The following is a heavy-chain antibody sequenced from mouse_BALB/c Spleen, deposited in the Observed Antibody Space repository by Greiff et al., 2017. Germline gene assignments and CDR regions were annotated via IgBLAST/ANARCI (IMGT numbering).Heavy chain of an antibody. CDR1: GFTFSSYT. J-gene: IGHJ2*01. V-gene: IGHV5-6-4*01. CDR2: ISSGGSYT. Sequence: DVKLVESGGGLVKPGGSLKLSCAASGFTFSSYTMSWVRQTPEKRLEWVATISSGGSYTYYPDSVKGRFTISRDNAKNTLYLQMSSLKSEDTAMYYCTTRAYWGQGTTLTVSS. CDR3: TTRAY. D-gene: IGHD3-1*01.